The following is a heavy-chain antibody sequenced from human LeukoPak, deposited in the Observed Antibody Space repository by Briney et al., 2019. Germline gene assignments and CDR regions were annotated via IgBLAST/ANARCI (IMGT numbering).Heavy chain of an antibody. CDR2: IYYSGST. CDR1: GDSISSSY. D-gene: IGHD3-22*01. Sequence: SETLSLTCTVSGDSISSSYWSWIRQSPGKGLEWIGYIYYSGSTNYNPSLKSRVTMSVDTSKNQFSLKLSSVSAADTAVYYCARVPYDSSGYPYFDYWGQGALVTVSS. V-gene: IGHV4-59*01. CDR3: ARVPYDSSGYPYFDY. J-gene: IGHJ4*02.